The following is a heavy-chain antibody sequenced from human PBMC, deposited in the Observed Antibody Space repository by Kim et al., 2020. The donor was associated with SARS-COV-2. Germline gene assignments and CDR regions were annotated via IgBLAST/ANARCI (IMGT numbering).Heavy chain of an antibody. D-gene: IGHD6-19*01. J-gene: IGHJ4*02. V-gene: IGHV3-30*06. Sequence: GKGRFTISKDNSKNTLYLQMNSLRAEDTAVYYCASPQAPDSSGWSAFDYWGQGTLVTVSS. CDR3: ASPQAPDSSGWSAFDY.